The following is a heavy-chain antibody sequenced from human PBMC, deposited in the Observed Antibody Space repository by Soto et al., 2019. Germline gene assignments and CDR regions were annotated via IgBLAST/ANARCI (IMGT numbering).Heavy chain of an antibody. CDR1: GFTFSSYA. V-gene: IGHV3-23*01. CDR3: AKPYSSGWYSRGDAFDI. D-gene: IGHD6-19*01. CDR2: ISGSGGST. Sequence: EVQLLESGGGLVQPGGSLRLSCAASGFTFSSYAMSWVRQAPGKGLEWVSAISGSGGSTYYADSVKGRFTISRDNSKNTLYLQMNSLRAEDKAVYYCAKPYSSGWYSRGDAFDIWGQGTMVTVSS. J-gene: IGHJ3*02.